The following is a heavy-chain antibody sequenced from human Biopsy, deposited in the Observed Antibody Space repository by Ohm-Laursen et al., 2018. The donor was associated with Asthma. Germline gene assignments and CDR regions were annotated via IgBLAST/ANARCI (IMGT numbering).Heavy chain of an antibody. V-gene: IGHV1-2*06. J-gene: IGHJ5*02. CDR1: GYPFIGYP. D-gene: IGHD6-13*01. Sequence: ASVKVSCKASGYPFIGYPIHWMRQAPGQGLEWMGRINPNSGATNYAQKFQGRVTMTRDTSISTAYMEVSRLRSDDTAVYYCARGQKSAGDRWFDPWGQGTLVTVSS. CDR3: ARGQKSAGDRWFDP. CDR2: INPNSGAT.